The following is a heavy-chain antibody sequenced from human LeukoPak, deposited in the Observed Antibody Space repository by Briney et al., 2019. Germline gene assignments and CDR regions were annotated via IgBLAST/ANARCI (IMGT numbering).Heavy chain of an antibody. CDR1: GFTFSSYS. D-gene: IGHD7-27*01. Sequence: GGSLRLSCAASGFTFSSYSMNWVRQAPGKGLEWVSYISSSSSTIYYADSVKGRFTVSRDNSKNTLFLEMSSLRAEDTAVYFCARGWGSFENWGQGTLVAVSS. J-gene: IGHJ4*02. V-gene: IGHV3-48*01. CDR3: ARGWGSFEN. CDR2: ISSSSSTI.